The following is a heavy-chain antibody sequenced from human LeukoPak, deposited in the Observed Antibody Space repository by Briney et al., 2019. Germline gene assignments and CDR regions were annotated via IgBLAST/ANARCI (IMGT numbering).Heavy chain of an antibody. CDR2: IISQAYGGTE. D-gene: IGHD3-16*01. Sequence: GRSLRLSCTASGFTFRDHAMAWVRQAPGKGLEWVSFIISQAYGGTEEYAAAVQGRFTISRDDSYSIAYLQMNSLKTEDTAVYYCARGPIYLWLYYGMDVWGQGTTVIVSS. J-gene: IGHJ6*02. V-gene: IGHV3-49*04. CDR3: ARGPIYLWLYYGMDV. CDR1: GFTFRDHA.